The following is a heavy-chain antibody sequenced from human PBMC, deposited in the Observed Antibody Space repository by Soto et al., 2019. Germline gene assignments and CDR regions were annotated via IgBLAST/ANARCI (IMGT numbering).Heavy chain of an antibody. CDR1: GGSFSGYY. CDR3: ARGFVDTAMVNWFDP. Sequence: SETLSLTCAVYGGSFSGYYWSWIRQPPGKGLEWIGEINHSGSTNYNPSLKSRVTISVDTSKNQFSLKLSSVTAADTAVYYCARGFVDTAMVNWFDPWGQGTLVTVSS. J-gene: IGHJ5*02. CDR2: INHSGST. D-gene: IGHD5-18*01. V-gene: IGHV4-34*01.